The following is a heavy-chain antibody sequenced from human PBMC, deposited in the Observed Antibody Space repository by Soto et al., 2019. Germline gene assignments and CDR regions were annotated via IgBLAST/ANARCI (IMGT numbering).Heavy chain of an antibody. CDR2: INWNGGSR. J-gene: IGHJ2*01. D-gene: IGHD3-10*01. CDR3: AGVAGSELYWHYDL. CDR1: GFTFDDYG. Sequence: GGSLRLSCAASGFTFDDYGMSWVRQAPGKGLEWVSGINWNGGSRGYADSVKGRFTISRDNAKNSLYLQMNSLRAEDTALYYCAGVAGSELYWHYDLWGRGTRVTVSS. V-gene: IGHV3-20*04.